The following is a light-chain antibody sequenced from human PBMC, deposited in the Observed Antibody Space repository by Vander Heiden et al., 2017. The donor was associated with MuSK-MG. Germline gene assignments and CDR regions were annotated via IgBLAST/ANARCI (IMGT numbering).Light chain of an antibody. CDR3: QVWDNDNDHPV. CDR1: NIQSRT. V-gene: IGLV3-21*02. CDR2: HDA. Sequence: SYVLTQQLSVSVAPGPTARIPLGGRNIQSRTVHWYKHMPGQAPVLVVYHDADRPSGIPERFSGSNSGNTATLIVSTVEAADEADFYCQVWDNDNDHPVFGGGTKLTVL. J-gene: IGLJ3*02.